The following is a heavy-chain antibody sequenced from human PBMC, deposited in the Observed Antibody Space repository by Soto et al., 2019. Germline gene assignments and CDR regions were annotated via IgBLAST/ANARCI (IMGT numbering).Heavy chain of an antibody. V-gene: IGHV3-48*02. Sequence: EVQLVESGGGLVQPGGSLRLSCADSGFTFSSYSMNWVRQATGKGLEWVSYIRRSSSTIYYADSVKGRFTISRDNAKNSLYLPMNSLRDEDTAVCYCAREGGSLNGFDPWGQGTLLTVSS. D-gene: IGHD1-26*01. J-gene: IGHJ5*02. CDR2: IRRSSSTI. CDR1: GFTFSSYS. CDR3: AREGGSLNGFDP.